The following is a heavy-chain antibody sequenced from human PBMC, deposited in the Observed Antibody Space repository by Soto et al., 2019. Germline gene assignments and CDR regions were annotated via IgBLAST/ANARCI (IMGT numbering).Heavy chain of an antibody. V-gene: IGHV3-30-3*01. CDR3: ARDGHQWLVGYYYYGMDV. D-gene: IGHD6-19*01. CDR1: GFTFSSYA. CDR2: ISYDGSNK. J-gene: IGHJ6*02. Sequence: AGGSLRLSCAASGFTFSSYAMHWVRQAPGKGLEWVAVISYDGSNKYYADSVKGRFTISRDNSKNTLYLQMNSLRAEDTAVYYCARDGHQWLVGYYYYGMDVWGQGTTVTVSS.